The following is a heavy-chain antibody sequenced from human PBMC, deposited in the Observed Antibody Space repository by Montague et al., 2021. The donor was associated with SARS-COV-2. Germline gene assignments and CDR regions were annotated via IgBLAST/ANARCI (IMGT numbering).Heavy chain of an antibody. CDR2: ISGSGGT. J-gene: IGHJ4*02. V-gene: IGHV3-23*01. Sequence: SLILSCAASGFTFNTYGMSWVRQAPVQGLVWVSCISGSGGTYYAXSVKGRFAISRDTSNNTLYLQMNSLRAEDTAIYYCAKQRGTITTTFDYWGQGSLVTVSS. D-gene: IGHD1-1*01. CDR1: GFTFNTYG. CDR3: AKQRGTITTTFDY.